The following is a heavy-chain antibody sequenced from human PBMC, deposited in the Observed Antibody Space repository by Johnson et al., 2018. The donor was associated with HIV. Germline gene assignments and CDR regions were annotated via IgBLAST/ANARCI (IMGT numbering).Heavy chain of an antibody. CDR2: ISSSGSTI. D-gene: IGHD2-15*01. V-gene: IGHV3-11*01. CDR1: GFSFGDYY. J-gene: IGHJ3*01. CDR3: VRDTGYCSGGRCDDAFDV. Sequence: QVQLVESGGGLVKPGGSLRLSCAASGFSFGDYYMSWIRQAPGKGLEWVSYISSSGSTIYYADSVRDRFSISRDNAKNSMYLQMNSLRVEDTALYYCVRDTGYCSGGRCDDAFDVWGQGTVVIVSS.